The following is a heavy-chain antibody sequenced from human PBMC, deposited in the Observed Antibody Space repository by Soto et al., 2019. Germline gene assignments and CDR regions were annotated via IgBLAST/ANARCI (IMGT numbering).Heavy chain of an antibody. CDR2: IFYSGST. CDR3: ARRGSYRDVDAFDI. V-gene: IGHV4-31*03. Sequence: SETLSLTCTVSGGSISSGGYYWSWIRQHPGKGLEWIGYIFYSGSTYYNPSLESRVSISVDTSKNQFSLKLNSVTAADTAVYYCARRGSYRDVDAFDIWGQGTMVTVSS. CDR1: GGSISSGGYY. D-gene: IGHD3-10*01. J-gene: IGHJ3*02.